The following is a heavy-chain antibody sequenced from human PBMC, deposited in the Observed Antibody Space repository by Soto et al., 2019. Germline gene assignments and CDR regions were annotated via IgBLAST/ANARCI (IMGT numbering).Heavy chain of an antibody. V-gene: IGHV3-7*01. D-gene: IGHD1-26*01. CDR2: IKQDGSEK. Sequence: EVQLVESGGGLVQLGGSRRLSCAASGFTFRSFWMTWVRQAPGKGLEWVANIKQDGSEKYYVDSVKGRFTISRDNARNSLFLEMKSLRSEDTAVYSCVRDRSGSYLEGFDYWGQGTLVTVSS. J-gene: IGHJ4*02. CDR1: GFTFRSFW. CDR3: VRDRSGSYLEGFDY.